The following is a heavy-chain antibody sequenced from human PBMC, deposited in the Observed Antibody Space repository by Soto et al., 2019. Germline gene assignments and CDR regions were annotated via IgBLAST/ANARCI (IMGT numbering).Heavy chain of an antibody. V-gene: IGHV5-51*01. CDR3: ARNGDFWSGYYRENYYYGMDV. J-gene: IGHJ6*02. CDR1: GYSFTSCW. Sequence: GESLKISCKGSGYSFTSCWIGWVRQMPGKGLEWMGIIYPGDSDTRYSPSFQGQVTISADKSISTAYLQWSSLKASDTAMYYCARNGDFWSGYYRENYYYGMDVWGQGTTVTVSS. CDR2: IYPGDSDT. D-gene: IGHD3-3*01.